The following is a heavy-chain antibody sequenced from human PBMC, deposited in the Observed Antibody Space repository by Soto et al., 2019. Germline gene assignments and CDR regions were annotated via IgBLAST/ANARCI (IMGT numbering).Heavy chain of an antibody. D-gene: IGHD2-15*01. Sequence: QVQLVQSGAEVKKPGASVKVSCKASGYRFTSHTMHWVRQAPGQRLEWMGWIIAGSGNTKYSQKFQGRLTITRDTSASTAYMELSSLKSADTAVYYCARLGYCGGGSCYPLDIWGQGTMVIVSS. CDR2: IIAGSGNT. CDR3: ARLGYCGGGSCYPLDI. V-gene: IGHV1-3*01. J-gene: IGHJ3*02. CDR1: GYRFTSHT.